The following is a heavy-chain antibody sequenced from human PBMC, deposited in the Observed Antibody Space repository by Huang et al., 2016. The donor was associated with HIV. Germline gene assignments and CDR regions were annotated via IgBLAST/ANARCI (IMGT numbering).Heavy chain of an antibody. J-gene: IGHJ4*02. Sequence: QVQLQESGPGLVKASETLSLTCTVSGESTSNHYWNWIRQPPGKGLEWIGSLQESVTTNYNPSLKSRVTISEDTSKKQFSLRLSSVTAADTAVYFCARGRAIYDFWSGYYDYWGQGSLVTVSS. CDR3: ARGRAIYDFWSGYYDY. CDR2: LQESVTT. CDR1: GESTSNHY. V-gene: IGHV4-59*11. D-gene: IGHD3-3*01.